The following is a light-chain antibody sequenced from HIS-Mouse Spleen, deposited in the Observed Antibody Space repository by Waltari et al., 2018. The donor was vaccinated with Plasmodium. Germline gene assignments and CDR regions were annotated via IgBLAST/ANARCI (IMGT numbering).Light chain of an antibody. J-gene: IGLJ3*02. CDR3: NSRDSSGNHWV. CDR2: GKN. CDR1: SLRSYY. V-gene: IGLV3-19*01. Sequence: SSELTQAPAVSVALGQTVRITCQGDSLRSYYASWYQQKPGKAPVLVICGKNNRPAGIPDRFSGSSSGNTASLTITGAQAEDEADYYCNSRDSSGNHWVFGGGTKLTVL.